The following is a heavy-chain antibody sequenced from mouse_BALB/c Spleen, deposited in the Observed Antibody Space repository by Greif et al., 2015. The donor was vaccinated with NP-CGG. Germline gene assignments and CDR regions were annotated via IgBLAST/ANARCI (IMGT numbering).Heavy chain of an antibody. CDR1: GFNIKDTY. V-gene: IGHV14-3*02. CDR3: ARLNYRYDGGY. Sequence: VQLKQSGAELVKPGASVKLSCTASGFNIKDTYMHWVKQRPEQGLEWIGRIGPANGNTKYDPKFQGKATITADTSSNTAYLQLSSLTSEDTAVYYCARLNYRYDGGYWGQGTTLTVSS. CDR2: IGPANGNT. D-gene: IGHD2-14*01. J-gene: IGHJ2*01.